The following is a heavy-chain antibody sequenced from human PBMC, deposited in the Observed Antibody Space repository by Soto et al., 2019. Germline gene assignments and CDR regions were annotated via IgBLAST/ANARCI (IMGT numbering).Heavy chain of an antibody. V-gene: IGHV4-59*01. D-gene: IGHD1-7*01. CDR1: GGSISSYY. Sequence: SETLSLTCTVSGGSISSYYWSWIRQPPGKGLEWIGYIYYSGSTNYNPSLKSRVTISVDTSKNQSSLKLSSVTAADTAVYYCARDGDGKLPDWGQGTLVTVSS. CDR2: IYYSGST. J-gene: IGHJ4*02. CDR3: ARDGDGKLPD.